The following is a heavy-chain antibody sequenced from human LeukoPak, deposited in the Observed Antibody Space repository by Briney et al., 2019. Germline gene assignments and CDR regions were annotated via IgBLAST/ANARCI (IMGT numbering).Heavy chain of an antibody. CDR1: GGSISSSSYY. V-gene: IGHV4-39*07. J-gene: IGHJ3*02. D-gene: IGHD6-19*01. CDR3: ARDLGQWLVWFGDAFDI. Sequence: SETLSLTCTVSGGSISSSSYYWGWIRQPPGKGLEWIGSIYYSGSTYYNPSLKSRVTISVDTSKNQFSLKLSSVTAADTAVYYCARDLGQWLVWFGDAFDIWGQGTMVTVSS. CDR2: IYYSGST.